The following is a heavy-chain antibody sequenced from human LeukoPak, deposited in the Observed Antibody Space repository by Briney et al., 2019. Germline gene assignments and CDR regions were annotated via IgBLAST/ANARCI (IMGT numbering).Heavy chain of an antibody. Sequence: SETLSLTCTVSGGSISSSSYYWGWIRQTPGKGLEWIGSIYYSGRTYYNASLKSRVTISVDTSKNQFFLKLSFVTAADTAVYYCARLSYGKATIPVGDWGQGTQVTVSS. CDR1: GGSISSSSYY. D-gene: IGHD5-24*01. V-gene: IGHV4-39*01. CDR2: IYYSGRT. CDR3: ARLSYGKATIPVGD. J-gene: IGHJ1*01.